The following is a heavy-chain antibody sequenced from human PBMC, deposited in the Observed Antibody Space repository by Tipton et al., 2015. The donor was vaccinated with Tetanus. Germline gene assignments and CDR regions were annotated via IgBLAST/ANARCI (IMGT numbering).Heavy chain of an antibody. J-gene: IGHJ5*02. CDR3: ARDLRRYQQNNWFDP. CDR1: GDSISFYY. Sequence: TLSLTCTVSGDSISFYYWSWIRQPPGKGLEWIGYIYYSGNTKYNPSLKSRVTMSVDTSKNQISLILTSVTPADTAVYYCARDLRRYQQNNWFDPWGQGTLVTGPS. D-gene: IGHD4-23*01. CDR2: IYYSGNT. V-gene: IGHV4-59*01.